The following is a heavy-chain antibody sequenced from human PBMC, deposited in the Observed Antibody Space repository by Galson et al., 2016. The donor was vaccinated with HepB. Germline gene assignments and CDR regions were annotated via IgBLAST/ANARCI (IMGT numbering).Heavy chain of an antibody. J-gene: IGHJ4*02. V-gene: IGHV3-11*05. CDR3: ARDASWVRGYGY. CDR1: GFTFSDYY. D-gene: IGHD3-10*01. CDR2: IGVSADDT. Sequence: SLRLSCAGSGFTFSDYYINWIRQAPGKGLEWVSYIGVSADDTNYADSVMGRFIISRDNAKNSVYLQLNSLRAEDTAVYYCARDASWVRGYGYWGQGTLVTVSS.